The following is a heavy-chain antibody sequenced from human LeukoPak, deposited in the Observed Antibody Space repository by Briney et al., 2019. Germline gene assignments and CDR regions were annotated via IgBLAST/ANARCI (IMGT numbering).Heavy chain of an antibody. J-gene: IGHJ4*02. D-gene: IGHD4-17*01. Sequence: PGGSLRLSCAASGFTVSSNYMSWVRQAPGKGLEWVSVIYSGGSTYYADSVKGRFTISRDNSKNTLYLQMNSLRAEDTAVYYYLRGDYGDYTLFDYWGQGTLVTVSS. CDR1: GFTVSSNY. V-gene: IGHV3-53*01. CDR3: LRGDYGDYTLFDY. CDR2: IYSGGST.